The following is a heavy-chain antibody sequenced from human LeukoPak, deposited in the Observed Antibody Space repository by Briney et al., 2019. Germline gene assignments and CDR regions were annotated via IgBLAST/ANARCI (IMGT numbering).Heavy chain of an antibody. D-gene: IGHD6-13*01. V-gene: IGHV4-59*01. J-gene: IGHJ4*02. Sequence: SETLSLTCTVSGGSISSYYWSWIRQPPGKGLEWIGYIYYSGSTNYNPSLKSRVTISVDTSKNQFSLKLSSVTAADTAVYYCARVSSSSYPSYYFDYWGQGTLVTVSS. CDR1: GGSISSYY. CDR2: IYYSGST. CDR3: ARVSSSSYPSYYFDY.